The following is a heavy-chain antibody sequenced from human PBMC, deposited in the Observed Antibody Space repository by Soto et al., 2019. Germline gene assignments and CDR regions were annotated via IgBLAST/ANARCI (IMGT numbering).Heavy chain of an antibody. D-gene: IGHD3-22*01. J-gene: IGHJ4*02. V-gene: IGHV4-61*08. CDR1: GGSISSGGYY. Sequence: SETLSLTCTVSGGSISSGGYYWSWIRQHPGKGLEWIGYIYYSRSTNYNPSLKSRVTISVDTSKNQFSLKLSSVTAADTAVYYCARGHRSYDSSGYYDYWGQGTLVTSPQ. CDR2: IYYSRST. CDR3: ARGHRSYDSSGYYDY.